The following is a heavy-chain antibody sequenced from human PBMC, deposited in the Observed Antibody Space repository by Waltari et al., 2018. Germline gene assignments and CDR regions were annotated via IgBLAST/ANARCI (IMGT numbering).Heavy chain of an antibody. J-gene: IGHJ6*02. CDR1: AFTFNSYA. Sequence: QVQLEESGGGVVQPGRSLRLSCAASAFTFNSYAFHCVRQAPGTGREWMAGNLNDAHNTFIAEFGAGRFTICRDNYKNTQAMQMQGLRPEGTALHSCARGVACSAPNHYYGMNVWDQVTTVIVSS. D-gene: IGHD2-15*01. CDR2: NLNDAHNT. CDR3: ARGVACSAPNHYYGMNV. V-gene: IGHV3-30-3*01.